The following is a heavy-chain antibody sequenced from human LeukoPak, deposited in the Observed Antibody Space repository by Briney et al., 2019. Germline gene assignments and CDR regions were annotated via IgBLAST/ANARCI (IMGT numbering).Heavy chain of an antibody. V-gene: IGHV4-39*07. CDR3: ARIPSPGWFDP. CDR1: GGSISSSSYY. CDR2: IYYSGYT. Sequence: PSETLSLTCTVSGGSISSSSYYWGWIRQPPGKGLEWIGSIYYSGYTYYSPSLKSRVTISINTSRNQFSLSLTSVTAADTAVYYCARIPSPGWFDPWGQGTLVTVSS. J-gene: IGHJ5*02.